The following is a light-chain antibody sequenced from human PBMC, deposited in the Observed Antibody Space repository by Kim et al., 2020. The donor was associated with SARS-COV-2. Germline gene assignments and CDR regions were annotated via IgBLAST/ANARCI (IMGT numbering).Light chain of an antibody. CDR3: QQYGGSPLIT. V-gene: IGKV3-20*01. CDR1: QSVSNNY. Sequence: IVLTQSPGPLSLSPGKRATLSCRASQSVSNNYLAWYQQKPGQAPRILIHGASTRATGIPDRFSGSGSGTDFTLTISRLEPEDFAVYYCQQYGGSPLITFGQGTRLEI. CDR2: GAS. J-gene: IGKJ5*01.